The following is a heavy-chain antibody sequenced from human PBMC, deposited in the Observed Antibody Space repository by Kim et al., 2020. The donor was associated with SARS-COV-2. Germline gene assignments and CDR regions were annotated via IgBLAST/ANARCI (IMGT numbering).Heavy chain of an antibody. CDR3: ARDLLHTGFDF. CDR2: NK. V-gene: IGHV1-3*01. D-gene: IGHD2-8*02. J-gene: IGHJ4*02. Sequence: NKKSSQNFQRSATLTWDTSANTAYMELSSLRSEDTAVYFCARDLLHTGFDFWGQGTLVTVSS.